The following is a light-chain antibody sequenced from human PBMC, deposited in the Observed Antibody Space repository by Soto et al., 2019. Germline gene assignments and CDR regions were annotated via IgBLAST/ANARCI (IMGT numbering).Light chain of an antibody. V-gene: IGKV1-5*03. CDR3: QQYNSQYT. CDR2: KAS. J-gene: IGKJ2*01. Sequence: DIQMTQSPSTLSASVGDRVTITCRASQSISSWLAWYQQKPGKAPKLLIYKASSLQSGVPSRFSGSGSGKEITITISILQHDDAATYYCQQYNSQYTFGQGTKLEIK. CDR1: QSISSW.